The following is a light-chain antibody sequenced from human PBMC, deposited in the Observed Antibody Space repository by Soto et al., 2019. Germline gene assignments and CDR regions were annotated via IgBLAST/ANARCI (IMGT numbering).Light chain of an antibody. CDR3: SSYATSGTPYI. CDR1: NSDIGGHNY. J-gene: IGLJ1*01. V-gene: IGLV2-14*01. Sequence: QSALTQPASVSGSPGQSITISCTGTNSDIGGHNYVSWYQQHPGKAPKLMIYDVSYRPSGVSNRFSGSKSGNTASLTISGLQAEDEADYYCSSYATSGTPYIFATGTKLTVL. CDR2: DVS.